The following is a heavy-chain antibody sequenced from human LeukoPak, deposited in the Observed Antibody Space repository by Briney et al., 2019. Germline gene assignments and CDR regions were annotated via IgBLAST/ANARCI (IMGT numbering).Heavy chain of an antibody. D-gene: IGHD5/OR15-5a*01. V-gene: IGHV3-23*01. CDR2: ISGSTDST. CDR1: GFTFSGYA. Sequence: GGSLRLSCAASGFTFSGYALSWVRQSPGKGLEWVSAISGSTDSTYYEDSVKGRFTISRDNSKNMLYLQMNSLRVEDTAVYYCARVEVYGLQVDYWGQGTLVTVSS. CDR3: ARVEVYGLQVDY. J-gene: IGHJ4*02.